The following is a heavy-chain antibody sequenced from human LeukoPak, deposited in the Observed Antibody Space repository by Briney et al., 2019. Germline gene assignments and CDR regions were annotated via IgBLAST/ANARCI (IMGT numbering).Heavy chain of an antibody. D-gene: IGHD3-22*01. V-gene: IGHV4-34*01. Sequence: PSETLSLTCAVYGGSFSGYYWSWIRQPPGKGLEWIGEINHSGSTNYNPSLKSRITISVDTSKNQFSLKLSSVTAADTAVYYCASFTTWPGMDVWGQGTTVTVPS. CDR1: GGSFSGYY. CDR3: ASFTTWPGMDV. J-gene: IGHJ6*02. CDR2: INHSGST.